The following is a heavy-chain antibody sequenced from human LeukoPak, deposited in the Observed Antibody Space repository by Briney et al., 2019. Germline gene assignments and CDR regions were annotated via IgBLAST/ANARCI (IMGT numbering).Heavy chain of an antibody. V-gene: IGHV4-30-2*01. CDR3: ARNTAMVQGGWFDP. CDR2: IYHSGST. D-gene: IGHD3-10*01. Sequence: SETLSLTCTVSGGSISSGGYYWSWIRQPPGKGLEWIGYIYHSGSTYYNPSLKSRVTISVDRSKNQFSLKLSSVTAADTAVYYCARNTAMVQGGWFDPWGQGTLVTVSS. J-gene: IGHJ5*02. CDR1: GGSISSGGYY.